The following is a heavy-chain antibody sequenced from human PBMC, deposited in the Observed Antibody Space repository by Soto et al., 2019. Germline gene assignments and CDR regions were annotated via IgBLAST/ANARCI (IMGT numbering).Heavy chain of an antibody. CDR3: ARSSFPYYFDY. J-gene: IGHJ4*02. V-gene: IGHV3-74*01. CDR1: GFTFSSYW. CDR2: FHIDGTST. Sequence: XGSLELSCAASGFTFSSYWMHGVRQAPGKGLVWVSLFHIDGTSTLYADSVKGRFTISRDNAKNTLYLQMNSLRVEDTALYYCARSSFPYYFDYWGQGTLVTVSS. D-gene: IGHD2-21*01.